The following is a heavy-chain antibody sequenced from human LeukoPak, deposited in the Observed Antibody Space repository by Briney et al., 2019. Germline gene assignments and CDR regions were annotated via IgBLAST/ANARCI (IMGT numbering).Heavy chain of an antibody. V-gene: IGHV1-2*04. CDR3: ARDQYSSGWYSSKDYYYYYYGMDV. D-gene: IGHD6-19*01. CDR1: GYTFTGYY. CDR2: INLNSGGT. J-gene: IGHJ6*02. Sequence: ASVKVSCKASGYTFTGYYMHWVRQAPGQGLEWMGWINLNSGGTNYAQKFQGWVTMTRDTSISTAYMELSRLRSDDTAVYYCARDQYSSGWYSSKDYYYYYYGMDVWGQGTTVTVSS.